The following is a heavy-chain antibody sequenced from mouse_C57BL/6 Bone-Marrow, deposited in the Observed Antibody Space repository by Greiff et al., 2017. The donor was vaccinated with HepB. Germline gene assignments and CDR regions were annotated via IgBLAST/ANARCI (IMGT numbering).Heavy chain of an antibody. V-gene: IGHV5-15*01. CDR3: ARLNNLRRGCFDV. J-gene: IGHJ1*03. CDR1: GFTFSDYG. Sequence: EVQLVESGGGLVQPGGSLKLSCAASGFTFSDYGMAWVRQAPRKGPEWVAFISNLAYSIYYADTVTGRFTISRENAKNTLYLEMSSLRSEDTAMYYCARLNNLRRGCFDVWGTGTTVTVSS. CDR2: ISNLAYSI. D-gene: IGHD1-3*01.